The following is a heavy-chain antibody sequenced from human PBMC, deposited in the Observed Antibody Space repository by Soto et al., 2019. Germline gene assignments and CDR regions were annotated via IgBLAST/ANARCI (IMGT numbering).Heavy chain of an antibody. V-gene: IGHV3-30-3*01. D-gene: IGHD3-22*01. CDR2: ISYDGSNK. J-gene: IGHJ3*02. CDR1: GFTFSSYA. Sequence: GGSLRLSCAASGFTFSSYAMHWVRQAPGKGLEWVAVISYDGSNKYYADSVKGRFTISRDNSKNTLYLQMNSLRAEDTAVYYCARGFRGLFYYDSSGQFYDAFDIWGQGTMVTVSS. CDR3: ARGFRGLFYYDSSGQFYDAFDI.